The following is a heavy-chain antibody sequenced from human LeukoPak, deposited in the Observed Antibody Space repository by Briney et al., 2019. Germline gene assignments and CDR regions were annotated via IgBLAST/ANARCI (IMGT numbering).Heavy chain of an antibody. CDR2: IRSKAYGGTT. CDR1: GFTFGEYA. D-gene: IGHD4-17*01. CDR3: TRDYGDYKADY. J-gene: IGHJ4*02. V-gene: IGHV3-49*04. Sequence: PGRSLRLSCTASGFTFGEYALIWVRQAPGKGLEWVGFIRSKAYGGTTEYAASVKGRFTISRDDSKSIAYLQMNSLKTEDTAVYYCTRDYGDYKADYWGQGTLVTVSS.